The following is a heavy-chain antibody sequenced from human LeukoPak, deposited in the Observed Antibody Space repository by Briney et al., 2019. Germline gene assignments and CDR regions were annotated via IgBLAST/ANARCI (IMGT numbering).Heavy chain of an antibody. CDR1: DGSISSYY. D-gene: IGHD3-22*01. V-gene: IGHV4-4*08. CDR2: VYTSGST. Sequence: SETLSLTCTVSDGSISSYYWSWLRQPPGKGLEWIGFVYTSGSTNYNPSLNNRVTMSIDTSNNQFSLKLSSVTAADSAVYYCARPLSDTRFAFDIWGQGTMVTVSS. CDR3: ARPLSDTRFAFDI. J-gene: IGHJ3*02.